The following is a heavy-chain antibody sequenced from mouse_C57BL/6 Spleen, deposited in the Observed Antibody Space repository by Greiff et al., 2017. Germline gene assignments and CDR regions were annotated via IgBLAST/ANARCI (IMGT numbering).Heavy chain of an antibody. V-gene: IGHV5-17*01. CDR1: GFTFSDYG. CDR2: ISSGSSNI. CDR3: ARPWLDYAMDY. Sequence: EVKLVESGGGLVKPGGSLKLSCAASGFTFSDYGMHWVRQAPEKGLEWVAYISSGSSNIYYADTVKGRFTISRYNAKNTLFLQMTSLRSDDTAMYYCARPWLDYAMDYWGQGTSVTVSS. J-gene: IGHJ4*01. D-gene: IGHD2-2*01.